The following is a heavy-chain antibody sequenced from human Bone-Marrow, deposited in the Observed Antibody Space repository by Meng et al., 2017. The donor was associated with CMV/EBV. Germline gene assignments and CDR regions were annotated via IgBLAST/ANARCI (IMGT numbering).Heavy chain of an antibody. Sequence: GESLKISCAASGFTFSNYWMHWVRQAPGKGLVWVSLINNDGSSTTYADSVKGRFTISRDNAKNTLYLQMNSLRAEDTAVYYCARDISPWRSNGGYYYYGMDVWGQGTTVNVSS. J-gene: IGHJ6*01. CDR1: GFTFSNYW. CDR2: INNDGSST. V-gene: IGHV3-74*01. CDR3: ARDISPWRSNGGYYYYGMDV. D-gene: IGHD3-3*02.